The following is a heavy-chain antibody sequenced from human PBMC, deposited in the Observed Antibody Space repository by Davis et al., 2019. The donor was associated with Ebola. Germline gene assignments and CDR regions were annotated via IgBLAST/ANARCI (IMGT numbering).Heavy chain of an antibody. CDR3: ARGRGGKSRYGMDV. J-gene: IGHJ6*02. CDR2: IGTAGDT. D-gene: IGHD4-23*01. CDR1: GFTFSSYD. Sequence: GGSLRLSCAASGFTFSSYDMHWVRQATGKGLEWVSAIGTAGDTYYADSVKGRFTISRHNSKNTLYLQMNSLRAEDTAVYYCARGRGGKSRYGMDVWGQGTTVTVSS. V-gene: IGHV3-13*01.